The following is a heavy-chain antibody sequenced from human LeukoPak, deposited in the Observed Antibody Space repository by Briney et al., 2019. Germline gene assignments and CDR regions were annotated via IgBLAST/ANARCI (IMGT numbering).Heavy chain of an antibody. J-gene: IGHJ6*02. CDR1: GFTFSSYA. V-gene: IGHV3-23*01. D-gene: IGHD3-9*01. Sequence: GGSLRLSCAASGFTFSSYAMSWVRRAPGKGLEWVSAISGSGGSTYYADSVKGRFTISRDNSKNTLYLQMNSLRAEDTAVYYCAKDILTGTHYYYYGMDVWGQGTTVTVSS. CDR3: AKDILTGTHYYYYGMDV. CDR2: ISGSGGST.